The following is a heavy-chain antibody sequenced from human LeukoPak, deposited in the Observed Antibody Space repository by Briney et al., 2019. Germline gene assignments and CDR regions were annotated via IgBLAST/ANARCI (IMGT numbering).Heavy chain of an antibody. V-gene: IGHV1-18*01. CDR1: GYTFTSNG. Sequence: ASVKVSCKASGYTFTSNGVSWVRQAPGQGLEWMGWISVYNGNTNYAQKLQGRVTMTTDTSTSTAYMELRSLRSDDTAVYYCARDEGSTASPDAFDIWGQGTMVTVSS. CDR3: ARDEGSTASPDAFDI. D-gene: IGHD2-2*01. CDR2: ISVYNGNT. J-gene: IGHJ3*02.